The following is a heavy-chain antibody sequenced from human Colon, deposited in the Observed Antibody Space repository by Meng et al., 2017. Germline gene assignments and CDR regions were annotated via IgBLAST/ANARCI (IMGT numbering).Heavy chain of an antibody. CDR3: ARHYYDSSGSFGAFDY. CDR1: VGSISGTKW. CDR2: TYHSVTI. J-gene: IGHJ4*02. D-gene: IGHD3-22*01. Sequence: GRVQGSGPGLVQLAETLSLAWSVSVGSISGTKWWSWVRQPPGKGLEWIGETYHSVTIHYNPSLKSRVTISVDKSKNQFSLKLSSVTAADTAVYYCARHYYDSSGSFGAFDYWGQGTLVTVSS. V-gene: IGHV4-4*02.